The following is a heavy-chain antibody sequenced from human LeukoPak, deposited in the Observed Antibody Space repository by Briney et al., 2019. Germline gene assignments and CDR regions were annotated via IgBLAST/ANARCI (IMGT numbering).Heavy chain of an antibody. V-gene: IGHV1-2*02. CDR1: GYTFTGYY. Sequence: ASVKVSCKACGYTFTGYYMHWVRQAPGQGLEWMGWINPNSGGTNYAQKFQGRVTMTRDTSISTAYMELSRLRSDDTAVYYCAREGGSYLHAFDIWGQGTMVTVSS. J-gene: IGHJ3*02. CDR3: AREGGSYLHAFDI. D-gene: IGHD1-26*01. CDR2: INPNSGGT.